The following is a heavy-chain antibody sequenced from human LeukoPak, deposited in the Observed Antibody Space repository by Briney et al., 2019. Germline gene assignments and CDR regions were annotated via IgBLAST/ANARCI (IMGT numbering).Heavy chain of an antibody. V-gene: IGHV3-21*01. D-gene: IGHD2-21*01. CDR1: GFTFSSYS. CDR3: ARETGGGGDSD. CDR2: ICSSSSYI. Sequence: GGSLRLSCAASGFTFSSYSMNWVRQAPGKGLEWVSSICSSSSYIYYADSVKGRFTISRDNAKNSLYLQMNSLRAEDTAVYYCARETGGGGDSDWGQGTLVTVSS. J-gene: IGHJ4*02.